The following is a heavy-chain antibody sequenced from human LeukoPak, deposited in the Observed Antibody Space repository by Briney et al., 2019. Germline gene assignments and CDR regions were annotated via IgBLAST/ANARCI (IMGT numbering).Heavy chain of an antibody. CDR2: ISWNSGSI. V-gene: IGHV3-9*01. D-gene: IGHD1-26*01. CDR1: GFTFDDYA. Sequence: GGSLRLSCAASGFTFDDYAMHWVRQAPGKGLEWVSGISWNSGSIGYADSVKGRFTISRDNAKNSLYLQMNSLRAEDTALYCCAKDRQWELLLPFDYWGQGTLVTVSS. CDR3: AKDRQWELLLPFDY. J-gene: IGHJ4*02.